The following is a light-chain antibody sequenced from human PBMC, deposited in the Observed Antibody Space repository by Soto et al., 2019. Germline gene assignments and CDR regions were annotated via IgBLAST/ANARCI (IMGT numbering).Light chain of an antibody. CDR3: QRTNNAPPDGDLS. V-gene: IGKV3-15*01. CDR2: GAS. Sequence: EIMMTQSPGTLSVSPGEGATLSCTASQSVNLNLAWYQQKPGQPPRLLLYGASTRATGIPVRFRGSGSGTEFTLTISSLQSEDSAVCCAQRTNNAPPDGDLSFGGGTKVEIK. J-gene: IGKJ4*01. CDR1: QSVNLN.